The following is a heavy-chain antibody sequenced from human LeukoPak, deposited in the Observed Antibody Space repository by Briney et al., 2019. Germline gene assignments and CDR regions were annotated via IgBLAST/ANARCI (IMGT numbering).Heavy chain of an antibody. Sequence: ASVKVSCKVSGYTLTELSMHWVRQAPGKGLEWMGGFDPEDGETIYAQKFQGRVTTTEDTSTDTAYMELSSLRSEDTAVYYCATDNYDSSGYYYDYWGQGTLVTVSS. J-gene: IGHJ4*02. CDR1: GYTLTELS. D-gene: IGHD3-22*01. CDR3: ATDNYDSSGYYYDY. V-gene: IGHV1-24*01. CDR2: FDPEDGET.